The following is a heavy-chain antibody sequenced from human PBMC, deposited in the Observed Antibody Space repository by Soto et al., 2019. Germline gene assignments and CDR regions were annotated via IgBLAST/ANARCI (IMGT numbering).Heavy chain of an antibody. CDR3: ARDWNGDKYFYF. V-gene: IGHV3-53*01. Sequence: DVQLVKSGGGLIQPGGSLRLSCAASGITATNGHMSWVRQAPGKGLEWVSVIYSDDNTYYADSVKGRFTISRDTSKNTVYLQMNSLRAEDTAVYYCARDWNGDKYFYFWDQGSLVTVSS. D-gene: IGHD4-17*01. CDR1: GITATNGH. CDR2: IYSDDNT. J-gene: IGHJ4*02.